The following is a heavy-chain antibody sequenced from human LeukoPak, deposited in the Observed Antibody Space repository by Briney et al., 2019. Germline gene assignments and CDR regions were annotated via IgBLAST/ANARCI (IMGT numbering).Heavy chain of an antibody. V-gene: IGHV3-30-3*01. CDR3: ASQMATIVPLSLNAFDI. D-gene: IGHD5-24*01. CDR2: ISYDGSNK. CDR1: GFTFSSYA. Sequence: GGSLRLSCAASGFTFSSYAMHWVRQAPGKGLEWVAVISYDGSNKYYADSVKGRFTISRDNSKNTLYLQMNSLRAEDTAVYYCASQMATIVPLSLNAFDIWGQGTMVTVSS. J-gene: IGHJ3*02.